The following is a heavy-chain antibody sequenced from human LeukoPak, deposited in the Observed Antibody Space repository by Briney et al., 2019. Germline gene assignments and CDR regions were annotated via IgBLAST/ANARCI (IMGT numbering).Heavy chain of an antibody. CDR3: AKGPKGMAVAGTGWFDP. V-gene: IGHV3-9*01. Sequence: GGSLRLSCAASGFTFDDYAMHWVRQAPGKGLEWVSGISWNSGSIGYADSVKGRFTISRDNAKNSLYLQMNSLRAEDTALYYCAKGPKGMAVAGTGWFDPWGQGTLVTVSS. D-gene: IGHD6-19*01. J-gene: IGHJ5*02. CDR2: ISWNSGSI. CDR1: GFTFDDYA.